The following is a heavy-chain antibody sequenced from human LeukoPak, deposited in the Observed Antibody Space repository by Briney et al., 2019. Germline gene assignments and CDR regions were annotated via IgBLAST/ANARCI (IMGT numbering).Heavy chain of an antibody. V-gene: IGHV3-23*01. CDR1: GFTFSSYA. D-gene: IGHD2-15*01. CDR2: ISGSGGST. J-gene: IGHJ4*02. CDR3: ARARQYCSGGTCYSYYFDY. Sequence: GGSLRLSCAASGFTFSSYAMSWVRQAPGKGLEWVSAISGSGGSTYYADSVKGRFTISRDNSKNTLYLQMNSLRAEDTAVYYCARARQYCSGGTCYSYYFDYWGPGTLVTVSS.